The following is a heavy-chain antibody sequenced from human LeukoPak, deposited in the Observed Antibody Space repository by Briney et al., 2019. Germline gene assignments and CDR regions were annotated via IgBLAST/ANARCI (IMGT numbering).Heavy chain of an antibody. Sequence: GGSLRLSCLTSGFTLSTNAMSWVRQAPGKGLEWISGISGSGASTYYADSVKGRFTISRDDSRNTLYLQMNSLRGDDTAVYYCAKVVAVAEAMDYWGQGTLVTVSS. CDR2: ISGSGAST. V-gene: IGHV3-23*01. D-gene: IGHD6-19*01. J-gene: IGHJ4*02. CDR1: GFTLSTNA. CDR3: AKVVAVAEAMDY.